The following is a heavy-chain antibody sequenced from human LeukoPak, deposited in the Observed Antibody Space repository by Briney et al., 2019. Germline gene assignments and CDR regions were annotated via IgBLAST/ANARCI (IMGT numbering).Heavy chain of an antibody. CDR1: GFTFSSYA. V-gene: IGHV3-23*01. Sequence: PGGSLRLSCAASGFTFSSYAMSWVRQAPGKGLEWVSAISGSGGGTYYADSVKGRFTISRDNSKNTLYLQMNSLRAEDTAVYYCAKMGCSSTSCYSWFDPWGQGTLVTVSS. CDR3: AKMGCSSTSCYSWFDP. J-gene: IGHJ5*02. D-gene: IGHD2-2*02. CDR2: ISGSGGGT.